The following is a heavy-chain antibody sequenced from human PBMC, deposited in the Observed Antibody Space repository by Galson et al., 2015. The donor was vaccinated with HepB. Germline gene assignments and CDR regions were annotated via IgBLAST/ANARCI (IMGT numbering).Heavy chain of an antibody. CDR3: ARLLNSYYYYMDV. J-gene: IGHJ6*03. CDR1: GFTFSSYG. Sequence: SLRLSCAASGFTFSSYGMHWVRQAPGKGLEWVAFIRYDGSNKYYADSVKGRFTISRDNSKNTLYLQMNSLRSEDTAVYYCARLLNSYYYYMDVWGKGTTVTVSS. V-gene: IGHV3-30*02. CDR2: IRYDGSNK. D-gene: IGHD1-26*01.